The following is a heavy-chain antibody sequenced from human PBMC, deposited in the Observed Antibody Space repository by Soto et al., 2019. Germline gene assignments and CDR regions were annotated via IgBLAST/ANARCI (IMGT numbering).Heavy chain of an antibody. J-gene: IGHJ4*02. CDR3: AKEWSGYDFSYYFDY. D-gene: IGHD5-12*01. CDR1: GFTFSSYA. CDR2: ISGSGGST. Sequence: GGSLRLSCAASGFTFSSYAMSWVRQAPGKGLEWVSAISGSGGSTYYADSVKGRFTISRDNSKNRLYLQMNSLRAEDTAVYYCAKEWSGYDFSYYFDYWGQGTLVTVSS. V-gene: IGHV3-23*01.